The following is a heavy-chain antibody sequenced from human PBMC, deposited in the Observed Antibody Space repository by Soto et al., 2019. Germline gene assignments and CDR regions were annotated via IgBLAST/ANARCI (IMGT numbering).Heavy chain of an antibody. J-gene: IGHJ4*01. CDR2: IYYRGNT. CDR3: ARHRGYYDILPANTTYSFD. V-gene: IGHV4-59*08. D-gene: IGHD3-9*01. Sequence: SETLSLTCTVSGGSIGTYYWSWIRQPPGKGLEWIGYIYYRGNTDYNPSLKSRVTISLDTPKNQFSLKLSSVTAADTAVYYCARHRGYYDILPANTTYSFDYGAEEIWVPVSS. CDR1: GGSIGTYY.